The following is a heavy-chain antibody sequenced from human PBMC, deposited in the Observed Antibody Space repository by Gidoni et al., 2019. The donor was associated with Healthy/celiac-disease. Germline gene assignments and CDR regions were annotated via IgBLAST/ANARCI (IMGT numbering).Heavy chain of an antibody. CDR3: ARANIRGFDY. Sequence: QVQLQLWGAGLLKPSETLSLTCAVYGGSFSGYYWSWIRQPPGKGLEWIGEINHSGSTNYNPSLKSRVTISVDTSKNQFSLKLSSVTAADTAVYYCARANIRGFDYWGQGTLVTVSS. CDR2: INHSGST. CDR1: GGSFSGYY. V-gene: IGHV4-34*01. D-gene: IGHD3-10*01. J-gene: IGHJ4*02.